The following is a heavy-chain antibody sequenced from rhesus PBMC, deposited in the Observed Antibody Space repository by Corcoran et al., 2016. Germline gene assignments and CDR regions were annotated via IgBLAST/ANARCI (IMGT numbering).Heavy chain of an antibody. D-gene: IGHD2-39*01. CDR2: IDGSRGTN. Sequence: QVQLQESGPGLVKPSETLSLTCAVSGCSISASYDWTWVRQPPGQGLEWIGFIDGSRGTNNYNPSLKNRGTISKDTSKNQFSLKLTSVTAADTAVYSCASRPGNNGFCNGFDFWGQGVLVTVSS. CDR3: ASRPGNNGFCNGFDF. V-gene: IGHV4-76*01. CDR1: GCSISASYD. J-gene: IGHJ4*01.